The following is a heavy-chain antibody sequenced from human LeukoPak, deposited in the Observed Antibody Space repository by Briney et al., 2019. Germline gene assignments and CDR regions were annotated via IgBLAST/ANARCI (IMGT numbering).Heavy chain of an antibody. Sequence: GASVKVSCKASGYTFTSYDINWVRQATGQGLEWMGWVNPNSGNTGYAQKFQGRVTITRNTSISTAYMELSSLRSEDTAVYYCARGRSTPYYYYYMDVWGKGTTVTVSS. J-gene: IGHJ6*03. CDR2: VNPNSGNT. CDR3: ARGRSTPYYYYYMDV. V-gene: IGHV1-8*03. D-gene: IGHD2-15*01. CDR1: GYTFTSYD.